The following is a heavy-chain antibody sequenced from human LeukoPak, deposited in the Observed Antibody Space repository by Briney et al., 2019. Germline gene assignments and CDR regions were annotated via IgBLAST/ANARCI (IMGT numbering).Heavy chain of an antibody. CDR2: ISSNGGST. CDR1: GFTFSSYA. V-gene: IGHV3-64D*06. J-gene: IGHJ4*02. CDR3: VKGLTMIVVAQMGYFDY. D-gene: IGHD3-22*01. Sequence: GGSLRLSCSASGFTFSSYAMHWVRQAPGKGLEYVSAISSNGGSTYYADSAKGRFTISRDNSKNTLYLQMSSLRAEDTAVYYCVKGLTMIVVAQMGYFDYWGQGTLVTVSS.